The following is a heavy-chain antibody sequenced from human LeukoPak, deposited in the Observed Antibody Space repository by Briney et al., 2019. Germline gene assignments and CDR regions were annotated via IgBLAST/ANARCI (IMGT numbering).Heavy chain of an antibody. CDR3: TTKNIAARRYEYFQH. CDR2: IKGKTDGGTT. Sequence: NPGGSMRLSCAASGFTFSNAWMSWVRQAPGKGLEWVGRIKGKTDGGTTDYAAPVKGRFTISRDDSKNTLYLQMNSLKTEDTAVYYCTTKNIAARRYEYFQHWGQGTLVTVSS. D-gene: IGHD6-6*01. V-gene: IGHV3-15*01. CDR1: GFTFSNAW. J-gene: IGHJ1*01.